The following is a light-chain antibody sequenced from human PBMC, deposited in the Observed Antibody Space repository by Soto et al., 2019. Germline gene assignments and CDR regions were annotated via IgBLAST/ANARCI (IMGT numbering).Light chain of an antibody. J-gene: IGKJ1*01. CDR2: DAS. Sequence: EIVLTPSPGTLSLSPGERAALSCRASQSVNNNLVWYQQRPGQGPRLLIYDASSRATGIPDRFSGSGSGTDFTLTISRLEPEDFAVYYCQQYASSPGTFGQGTKVEIK. CDR3: QQYASSPGT. CDR1: QSVNNN. V-gene: IGKV3-20*01.